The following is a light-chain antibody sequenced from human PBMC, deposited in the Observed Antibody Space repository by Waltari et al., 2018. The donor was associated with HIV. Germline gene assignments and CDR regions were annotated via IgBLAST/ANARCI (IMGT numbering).Light chain of an antibody. CDR3: CSFAGXXXLYV. Sequence: SALTQPXSVXGSPGXXVTXACTGXXRDIGGYNHVSWYQQHPTKAPKLXIYXVNQRPSXVPNRFSGXKSXNXASLTISGLQADDEADYYCCSFAGXXXLYVXGIGTKVTVL. J-gene: IGLJ1*01. CDR2: XVN. V-gene: IGLV2-11*01. CDR1: XRDIGGYNH.